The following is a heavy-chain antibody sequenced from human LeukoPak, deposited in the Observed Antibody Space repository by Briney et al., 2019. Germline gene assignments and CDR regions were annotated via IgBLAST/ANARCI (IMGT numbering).Heavy chain of an antibody. Sequence: GGSLRLSCAASGFTFRSYAMTWVRQAPGKGLEYVSGSSANGGSTYYADSVKGRFTISRDNSKNTLYLQMNSLRAEDTAVYYCARDRRLLYFGELFHDAFDIWGQGTMVTVSS. CDR1: GFTFRSYA. J-gene: IGHJ3*02. CDR3: ARDRRLLYFGELFHDAFDI. D-gene: IGHD3-10*01. V-gene: IGHV3-64*04. CDR2: SSANGGST.